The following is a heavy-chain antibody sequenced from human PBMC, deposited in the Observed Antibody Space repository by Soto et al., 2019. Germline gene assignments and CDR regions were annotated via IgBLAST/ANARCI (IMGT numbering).Heavy chain of an antibody. CDR1: GFTVSSNY. Sequence: GGSLRLSCAASGFTVSSNYMSWVRQAPGKGLEWVSVIYSGGSTYYADSVKGRFTISRHNSKNTLYLQMNSLRAEDTAVYYCARGSVPDYDFWSGYKWVGEHYYYYYYMDVWGKGTTVTVSS. J-gene: IGHJ6*03. CDR2: IYSGGST. CDR3: ARGSVPDYDFWSGYKWVGEHYYYYYYMDV. D-gene: IGHD3-3*01. V-gene: IGHV3-53*04.